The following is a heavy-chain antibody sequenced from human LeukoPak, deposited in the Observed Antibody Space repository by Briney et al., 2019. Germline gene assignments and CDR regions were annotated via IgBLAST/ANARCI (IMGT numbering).Heavy chain of an antibody. CDR1: GGSISSYY. CDR3: ARAGVVVPAAIHPAGFFDY. J-gene: IGHJ4*02. Sequence: SETLSLTCTVSGGSISSYYWSWIRQPPGKGLEWIGEINHSGSTNYNPSLKSRVTISVDTSKNQFSLKLSSVTAADTAVYYCARAGVVVPAAIHPAGFFDYWGQGTLVTVSS. CDR2: INHSGST. V-gene: IGHV4-34*01. D-gene: IGHD2-2*01.